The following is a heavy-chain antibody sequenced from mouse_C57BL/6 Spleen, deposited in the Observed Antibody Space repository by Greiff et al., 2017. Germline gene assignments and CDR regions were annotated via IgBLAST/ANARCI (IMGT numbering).Heavy chain of an antibody. CDR3: ARNPSNYDDEDGYAMDY. Sequence: QVQLQQSGPGLVQPSQSLSITCTVSGFSLTSYGVHWVRQSPGKGLEWLGVIWSGGSTDYNAAFISRLSISKDNSKSQVFFKMNSLQADDTAIYYCARNPSNYDDEDGYAMDYWGQGTSVTVSS. CDR1: GFSLTSYG. D-gene: IGHD2-4*01. J-gene: IGHJ4*01. V-gene: IGHV2-2*01. CDR2: IWSGGST.